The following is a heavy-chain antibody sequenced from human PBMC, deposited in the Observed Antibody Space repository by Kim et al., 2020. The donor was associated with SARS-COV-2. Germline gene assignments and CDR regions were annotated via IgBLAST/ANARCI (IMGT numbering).Heavy chain of an antibody. CDR1: GGSFSGYY. Sequence: SETLSLTCAVYGGSFSGYYWSWIRQPPGKGLEWIGEINHSGSTNYNPSLKSRVTISVDTSKNQFSLKLSSVTAADTAVYYCARGIAAADRTNWFDPWGQGTLVTVSS. CDR2: INHSGST. V-gene: IGHV4-34*01. CDR3: ARGIAAADRTNWFDP. J-gene: IGHJ5*02. D-gene: IGHD6-13*01.